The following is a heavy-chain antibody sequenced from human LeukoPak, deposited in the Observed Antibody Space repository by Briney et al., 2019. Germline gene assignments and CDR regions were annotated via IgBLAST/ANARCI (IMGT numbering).Heavy chain of an antibody. J-gene: IGHJ6*03. CDR3: ARVRREMKRSLGRTTEYSYYYYMDV. V-gene: IGHV3-43*01. D-gene: IGHD1/OR15-1a*01. Sequence: GGSLRLSCAASGLIFDDYTMHWVRQAPGKGLEWVSLISRNGAVTKYADSVRGRFTVSRDNAKNSVYLQMNRLRAEDTAVYYCARVRREMKRSLGRTTEYSYYYYMDVWGKGTTVTVSS. CDR1: GLIFDDYT. CDR2: ISRNGAVT.